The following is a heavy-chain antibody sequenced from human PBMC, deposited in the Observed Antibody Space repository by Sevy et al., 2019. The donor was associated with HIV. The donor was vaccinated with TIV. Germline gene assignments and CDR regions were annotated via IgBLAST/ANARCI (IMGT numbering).Heavy chain of an antibody. CDR3: AKSSYDILTGYYNVALRDY. V-gene: IGHV3-23*01. D-gene: IGHD3-9*01. CDR1: GFTFSSYA. Sequence: GGSLRLSCAASGFTFSSYAMSWVRQAPGKGLEWVSAISGSGGSTYYADSVKGRFTISRDNSKNTLYLQMNSLRAEETAVYYCAKSSYDILTGYYNVALRDYWGQGTLVTVSS. J-gene: IGHJ4*02. CDR2: ISGSGGST.